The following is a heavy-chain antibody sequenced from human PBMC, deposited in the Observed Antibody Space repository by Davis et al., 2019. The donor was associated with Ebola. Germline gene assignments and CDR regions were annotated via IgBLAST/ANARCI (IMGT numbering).Heavy chain of an antibody. V-gene: IGHV4-34*01. CDR3: AKDTGATVTTQEFDY. CDR2: INHSGST. D-gene: IGHD4-17*01. J-gene: IGHJ4*02. CDR1: GGSFSGYY. Sequence: MPGGSLRLSCAVYGGSFSGYYWSWIRQPPGKGLEWIGEINHSGSTNYNPSLKSRVTILVDTSKNQFSLKLSSVTAADTAVYYCAKDTGATVTTQEFDYWGQGTLVTVSS.